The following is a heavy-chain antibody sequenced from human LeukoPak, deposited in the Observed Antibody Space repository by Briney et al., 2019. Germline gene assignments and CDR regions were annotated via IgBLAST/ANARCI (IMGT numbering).Heavy chain of an antibody. J-gene: IGHJ3*02. D-gene: IGHD2-15*01. CDR2: IYTRWCT. CDR3: ARGRYCSADICSGGDAFDI. Sequence: SETLSLTCTVSGGSLNNYYWSWIRQPAGKGLEWIGRIYTRWCTNYNPSLKSRVTMSVDTSKNQFSLKLSSVTAADTAVYYCARGRYCSADICSGGDAFDIWGQGTMVSVSS. CDR1: GGSLNNYY. V-gene: IGHV4-4*07.